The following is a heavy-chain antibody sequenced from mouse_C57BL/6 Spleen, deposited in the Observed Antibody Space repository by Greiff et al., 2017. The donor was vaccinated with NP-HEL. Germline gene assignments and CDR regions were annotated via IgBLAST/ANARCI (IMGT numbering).Heavy chain of an antibody. Sequence: QVQLKESGPGLVQPSQSLSITCTVSGFSLTSYGVHWVRQSPGKGLEWLGVIWRGGSTDYNAAFMSRLSITKDNSKSQVFFKMNSLQAYDTAIYYCAKGNYDYDGGPACFAYWGQGTLVTVSA. CDR3: AKGNYDYDGGPACFAY. J-gene: IGHJ3*01. CDR2: IWRGGST. CDR1: GFSLTSYG. D-gene: IGHD2-4*01. V-gene: IGHV2-5*01.